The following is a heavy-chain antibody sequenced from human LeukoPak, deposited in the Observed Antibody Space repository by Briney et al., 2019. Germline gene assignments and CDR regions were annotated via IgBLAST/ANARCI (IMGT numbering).Heavy chain of an antibody. CDR1: GGSISSYY. CDR3: ASSRISARYYYYYYIDV. CDR2: IYTSGRT. J-gene: IGHJ6*03. V-gene: IGHV4-4*08. Sequence: SETLSLTCTVSGGSISSYYWSWIRQPPGKGGEWMGYIYTSGRTNYNPSLKSRVTTSVDTSKTQFSLKLSSVTAADTAVYYCASSRISARYYYYYYIDVWGKGTTVTVSS.